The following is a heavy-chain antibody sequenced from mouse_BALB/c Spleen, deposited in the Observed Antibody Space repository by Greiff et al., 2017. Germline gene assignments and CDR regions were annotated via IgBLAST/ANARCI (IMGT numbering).Heavy chain of an antibody. Sequence: EVQLQQSGPELVKPGASVKISCKASGYSFTGYYMHWVKQSHVKSLEWIGRINPYNGATSYNQNFKDKASLTVDKSSSTAYMELHSLTSEDSAVYYCARREDITTVVAVDDWGQGSTLTVAS. CDR3: ARREDITTVVAVDD. V-gene: IGHV1-31*01. CDR1: GYSFTGYY. CDR2: INPYNGAT. J-gene: IGHJ2*01. D-gene: IGHD1-1*01.